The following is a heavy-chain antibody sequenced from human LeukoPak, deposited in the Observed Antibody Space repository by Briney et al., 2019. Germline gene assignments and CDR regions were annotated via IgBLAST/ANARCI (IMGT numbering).Heavy chain of an antibody. Sequence: VASVEVSCKASGGTFSSYAISWVRQAPGQGLEWMGGIIPIFGTANYAQKFQGRVTITADESTSTAYMELSSLRSEDTAVYYCARDRSRHDAFDIWGQGTMVTVSS. CDR2: IIPIFGTA. CDR3: ARDRSRHDAFDI. V-gene: IGHV1-69*13. CDR1: GGTFSSYA. J-gene: IGHJ3*02.